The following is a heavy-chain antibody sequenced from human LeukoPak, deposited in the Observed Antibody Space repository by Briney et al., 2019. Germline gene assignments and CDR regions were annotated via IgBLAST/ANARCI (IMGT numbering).Heavy chain of an antibody. V-gene: IGHV4-59*08. J-gene: IGHJ3*02. CDR2: IYYSGST. CDR1: GGSISSYY. CDR3: ARSETYGSGSLSAFDI. Sequence: PSETLSLTCTVSGGSISSYYWSWIRQPPGKGLEWIGYIYYSGSTNYNPSLKSRITISVDTSKNQFSLKLSSVTAADTAVYYCARSETYGSGSLSAFDIWGQGTMVTVSS. D-gene: IGHD3-10*01.